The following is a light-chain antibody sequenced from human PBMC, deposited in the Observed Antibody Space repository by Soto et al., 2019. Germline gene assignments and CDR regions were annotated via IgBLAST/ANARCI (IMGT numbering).Light chain of an antibody. CDR1: QSVPRSY. J-gene: IGKJ5*01. CDR3: QQYGSSIT. V-gene: IGKV3-20*01. Sequence: ELVLTQSPGTLSLSPGQRASLSCRASQSVPRSYLAWYQQKPGQAPRLLIYGTSSGATGIPDRFSGSGSGTDFTLTISRLEPEDFAVFYCQQYGSSITFGQGTRLEIK. CDR2: GTS.